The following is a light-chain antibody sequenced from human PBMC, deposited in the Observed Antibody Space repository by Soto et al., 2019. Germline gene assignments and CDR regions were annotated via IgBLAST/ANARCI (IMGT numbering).Light chain of an antibody. CDR3: TQGLKTHLT. J-gene: IGKJ4*01. CDR2: LGS. CDR1: QSLLHSNGYNY. Sequence: DIVMTHSPLSLPVTPGEPASISCRSSQSLLHSNGYNYLDWYLQKPGQSPQLLIYLGSNRASGVPDRFSGIGSGTDFTLKISRVEAEDIGVYYCTQGLKTHLTFGGGSKVEIX. V-gene: IGKV2-28*01.